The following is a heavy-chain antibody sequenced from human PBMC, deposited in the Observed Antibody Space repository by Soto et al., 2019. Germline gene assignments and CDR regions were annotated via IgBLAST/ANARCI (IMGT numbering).Heavy chain of an antibody. D-gene: IGHD6-19*01. V-gene: IGHV3-43*01. J-gene: IGHJ4*02. CDR2: ISWDGEST. CDR1: GFSFDDYS. CDR3: TKDRDRNGWLFDY. Sequence: PGGSLRLSCAASGFSFDDYSMHWVRQAPGKGLEWVSLISWDGESTYYADSVKGRFTISRDNSKNSLYLQMNSLRTEDTALYYCTKDRDRNGWLFDYWGQGTLVTVSS.